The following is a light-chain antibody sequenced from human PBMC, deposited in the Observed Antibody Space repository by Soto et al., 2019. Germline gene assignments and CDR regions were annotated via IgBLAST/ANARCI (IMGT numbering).Light chain of an antibody. CDR1: QSISSSY. J-gene: IGKJ3*01. V-gene: IGKV3-20*01. CDR2: GAS. Sequence: EIVLTQSPGTLSLSPGERATLSCRASQSISSSYFAWYQQKPGQAPRLLMYGASSRATGIPDRFSGSGSGTDFTLTISLLEAEDVAVYYCQQYGSSPPFTFGPGTKVDIK. CDR3: QQYGSSPPFT.